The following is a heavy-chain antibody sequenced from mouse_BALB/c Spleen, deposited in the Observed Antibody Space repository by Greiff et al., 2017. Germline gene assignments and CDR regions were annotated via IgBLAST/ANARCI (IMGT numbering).Heavy chain of an antibody. Sequence: EVNLVESGGGLVQPGGSRKLSCAASGFTFSSFGMHWVRQAPEKGLEWVAYISSGSSTIYYADTVKGRFTISRYNPKNTLFLQMTSLRSEDTAMYYCAGGYDGLDDWGQGTLVTVSA. CDR1: GFTFSSFG. V-gene: IGHV5-17*02. J-gene: IGHJ3*01. D-gene: IGHD2-2*01. CDR2: ISSGSSTI. CDR3: AGGYDGLDD.